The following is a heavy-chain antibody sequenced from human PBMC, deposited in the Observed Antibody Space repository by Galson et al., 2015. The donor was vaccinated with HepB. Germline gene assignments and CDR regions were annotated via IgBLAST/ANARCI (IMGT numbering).Heavy chain of an antibody. J-gene: IGHJ3*02. CDR3: ARVSYGDRDEAFDI. Sequence: CAISGDSVSRNNAAWHWIRQSPSGGLEWLGRTYYRSNWYNDYAVSVKSRITINPDTSKNQFSLQLNSVTPEDTAVYYCARVSYGDRDEAFDIWDQGTLVTVSS. V-gene: IGHV6-1*01. CDR2: TYYRSNWYN. D-gene: IGHD4-17*01. CDR1: GDSVSRNNAA.